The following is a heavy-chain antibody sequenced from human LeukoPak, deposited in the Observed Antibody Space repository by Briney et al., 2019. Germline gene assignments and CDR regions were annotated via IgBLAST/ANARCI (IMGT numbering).Heavy chain of an antibody. J-gene: IGHJ6*02. CDR2: IYSGGST. CDR3: ARDLRVVGATKYYGMDV. CDR1: GFTVSSNY. D-gene: IGHD1-26*01. Sequence: GGSLRLSCAASGFTVSSNYMSWVRQAPGKGLEWVSVIYSGGSTYYADSVKGRFTISRDNSKNTLYLQMNSLRAEDTAVYYCARDLRVVGATKYYGMDVWGQGTTVTVSS. V-gene: IGHV3-53*01.